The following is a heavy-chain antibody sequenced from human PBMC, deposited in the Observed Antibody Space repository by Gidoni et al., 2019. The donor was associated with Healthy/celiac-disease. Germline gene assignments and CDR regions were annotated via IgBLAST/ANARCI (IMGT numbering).Heavy chain of an antibody. CDR3: ARDPVVVVARAEGYYYGMDV. J-gene: IGHJ6*02. D-gene: IGHD2-15*01. V-gene: IGHV4-34*01. CDR2: IKHSGST. Sequence: QVQLQQWGAGLLKPSETLSLTCAVYGGSFSGSYWSWIRQPPGKGLEWIGEIKHSGSTNYNPSLKSRVTISVDTSKNQFSLKLSSVTAADTAVYYCARDPVVVVARAEGYYYGMDVWGQGTTVTVSS. CDR1: GGSFSGSY.